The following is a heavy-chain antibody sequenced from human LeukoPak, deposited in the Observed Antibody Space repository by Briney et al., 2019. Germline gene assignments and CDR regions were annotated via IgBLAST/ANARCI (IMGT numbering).Heavy chain of an antibody. J-gene: IGHJ5*02. D-gene: IGHD2-2*03. CDR1: GYTFTGYY. CDR3: ARMSGYCSSTSCYSWFDP. CDR2: INPNSGST. V-gene: IGHV1-2*02. Sequence: ASVKVSCKASGYTFTGYYMHWVRQAPGQGLEWMGWINPNSGSTNYAQKFQGRVTMTRDTSISTAYMELSRLRSDDTAVYYCARMSGYCSSTSCYSWFDPWGQGTLVTVSS.